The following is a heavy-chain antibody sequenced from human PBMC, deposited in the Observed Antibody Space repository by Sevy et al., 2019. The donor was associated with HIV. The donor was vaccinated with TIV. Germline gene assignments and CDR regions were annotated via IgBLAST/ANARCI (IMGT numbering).Heavy chain of an antibody. CDR3: AKASWLDFWSCYRGFDP. V-gene: IGHV3-23*01. Sequence: GGSLRLSCAASGFTFASYGMSWVRQAPGKGLEWVSGFTGSGGSTYYADSVKGRFTISRDNSRNTLYLQMNSLRAEDTAVYYCAKASWLDFWSCYRGFDPWGQGTLVTVSS. CDR2: FTGSGGST. J-gene: IGHJ5*02. CDR1: GFTFASYG. D-gene: IGHD3-3*01.